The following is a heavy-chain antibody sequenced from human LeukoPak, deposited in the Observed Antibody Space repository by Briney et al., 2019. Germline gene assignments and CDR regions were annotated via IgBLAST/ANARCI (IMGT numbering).Heavy chain of an antibody. CDR3: ARETTVIREWYFDL. J-gene: IGHJ2*01. CDR2: MNNDGSGT. Sequence: PGGSLRLSCAASGLTLSNYWMHWVRQAPGKGLVWVSRMNNDGSGTTYADSVKGRFTISRDNAKNTLYLQMNSLRPEDTAVYYCARETTVIREWYFDLWGRGTLVTVAS. V-gene: IGHV3-74*01. CDR1: GLTLSNYW. D-gene: IGHD4-17*01.